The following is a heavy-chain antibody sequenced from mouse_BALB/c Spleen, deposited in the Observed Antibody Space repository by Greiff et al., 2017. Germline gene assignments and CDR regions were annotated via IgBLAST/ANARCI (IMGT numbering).Heavy chain of an antibody. V-gene: IGHV5-6-5*01. Sequence: EVQLVESGGGLVKPGGSLKLSCAASGFTFSSYAMSWVRQTPEKRLEWVASISSGGSTYYPDSVKGRFTISRDNARNILYLQMSSLRSEDTAMYYCARDYYYGSSYDAMDYWGQGTSVTVSS. D-gene: IGHD1-1*01. CDR2: ISSGGST. CDR1: GFTFSSYA. CDR3: ARDYYYGSSYDAMDY. J-gene: IGHJ4*01.